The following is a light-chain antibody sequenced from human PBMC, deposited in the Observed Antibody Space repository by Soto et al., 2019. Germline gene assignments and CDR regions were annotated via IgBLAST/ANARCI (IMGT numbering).Light chain of an antibody. V-gene: IGKV1-39*01. Sequence: DVQMTQSPSSLSASVGDSVTITCRSSQTVKTYLNWYQHKPGKAPQLLIYASSRLQTGVASRSSGSGSGTYFSLTISSLQPEDFATYYCQQTSTTPGTFGQGTKVEIK. CDR3: QQTSTTPGT. CDR1: QTVKTY. CDR2: ASS. J-gene: IGKJ1*01.